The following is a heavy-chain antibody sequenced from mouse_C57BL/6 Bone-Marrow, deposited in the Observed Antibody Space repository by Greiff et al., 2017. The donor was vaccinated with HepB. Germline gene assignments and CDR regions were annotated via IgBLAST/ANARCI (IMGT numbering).Heavy chain of an antibody. Sequence: QVQLQQPGAELVMPGASVKLSCKASGYTFTSYWMHWVKQRPGQGLEWIGEIDPSDSYTNYNQKFKGKSTLTVDKSSSTAYMQLSSLTSEDSAVYYCAREVYDGYGYAMGYWGQGTSVTVSS. V-gene: IGHV1-69*01. CDR3: AREVYDGYGYAMGY. J-gene: IGHJ4*01. D-gene: IGHD2-3*01. CDR1: GYTFTSYW. CDR2: IDPSDSYT.